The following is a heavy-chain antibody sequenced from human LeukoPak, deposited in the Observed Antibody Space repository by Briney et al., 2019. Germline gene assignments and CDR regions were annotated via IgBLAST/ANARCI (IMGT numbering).Heavy chain of an antibody. CDR1: GYTFTGYY. Sequence: GASVKVSCKASGYTFTGYYMHWVRQAPGQGLEWMGWINPNSGGTNYAQKLQGRVTMTRDTSISTAYMELSRLRSDDTAVYYCARDGRYYDYVWGSYLCDYWGQGTLVTVSS. CDR3: ARDGRYYDYVWGSYLCDY. J-gene: IGHJ4*02. CDR2: INPNSGGT. D-gene: IGHD3-16*02. V-gene: IGHV1-2*02.